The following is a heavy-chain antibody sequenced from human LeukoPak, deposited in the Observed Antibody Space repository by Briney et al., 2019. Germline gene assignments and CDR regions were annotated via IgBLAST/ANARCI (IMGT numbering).Heavy chain of an antibody. CDR2: INRSGST. V-gene: IGHV4-34*01. D-gene: IGHD3-10*01. CDR3: ARGFGSGSYYNY. CDR1: GGSFSGYY. J-gene: IGHJ4*02. Sequence: SETLSLTCAVYGGSFSGYYWSWIRQPPGKGLEWIGEINRSGSTNYNPSLKSRVTISVDTSKNQFSLKLSSMTAADTAVYYCARGFGSGSYYNYWGQGTLVTVSS.